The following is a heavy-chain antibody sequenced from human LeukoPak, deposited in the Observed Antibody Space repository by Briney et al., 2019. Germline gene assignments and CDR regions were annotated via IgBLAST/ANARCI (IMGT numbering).Heavy chain of an antibody. J-gene: IGHJ6*03. CDR1: GFTNSSYA. D-gene: IGHD6-19*01. CDR2: NSGSGGRT. Sequence: GGSLRLSCAASGFTNSSYAMSWARQAPGKGLECVSGNSGSGGRTYYADSVKGRFTISGDNSKNTLYLQMNSLRAEDTAVYYCAKHYDSSGFFYYYYMDVWGKGTTVTVSS. V-gene: IGHV3-23*01. CDR3: AKHYDSSGFFYYYYMDV.